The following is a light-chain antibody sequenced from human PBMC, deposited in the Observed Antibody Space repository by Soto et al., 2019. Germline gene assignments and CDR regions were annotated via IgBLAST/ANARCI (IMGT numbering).Light chain of an antibody. J-gene: IGLJ7*01. Sequence: QSVLTQPPSASGTPGQRVTISCSGSSSNIGGNTVRWYQHLPRTAPRLLIYNNIQRPSGVPDRFSGSKSGTSASLAISGVQSEDEADYYCAVWDDSLDGHAVFGGGTQLTVL. CDR1: SSNIGGNT. CDR3: AVWDDSLDGHAV. V-gene: IGLV1-44*01. CDR2: NNI.